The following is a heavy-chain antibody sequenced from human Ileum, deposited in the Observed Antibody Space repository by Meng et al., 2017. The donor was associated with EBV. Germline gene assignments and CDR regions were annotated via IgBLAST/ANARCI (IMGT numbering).Heavy chain of an antibody. J-gene: IGHJ2*01. Sequence: QVQLQESGPGLVKPSQXLSLTCTVSGGSISSGNHYWSWIRQHPGKGLEYSGYIYYSGSTYYNPSLKSRVIISVDTSKNQFSLRLNSVTAADTAVYYCASLYGDSSVWYLDLWGRGTLVTVSS. CDR3: ASLYGDSSVWYLDL. D-gene: IGHD4-17*01. CDR1: GGSISSGNHY. V-gene: IGHV4-31*03. CDR2: IYYSGST.